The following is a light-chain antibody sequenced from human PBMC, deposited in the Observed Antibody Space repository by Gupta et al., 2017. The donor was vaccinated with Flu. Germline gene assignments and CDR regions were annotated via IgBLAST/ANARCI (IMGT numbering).Light chain of an antibody. Sequence: QSVLAQPPSASGTPGQRVTISCSGSSSNIGSNAVNWYQQVPGTSPKLLFGSNQRPSGVPDRFPGSKSGTSASLAIRGLQSEDEADYYCAAWDDSLNGHYVFGTGTKVTVL. CDR3: AAWDDSLNGHYV. J-gene: IGLJ1*01. CDR2: GSN. CDR1: SSNIGSNA. V-gene: IGLV1-44*01.